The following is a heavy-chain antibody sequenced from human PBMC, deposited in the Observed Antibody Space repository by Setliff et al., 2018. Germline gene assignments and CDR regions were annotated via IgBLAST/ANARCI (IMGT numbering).Heavy chain of an antibody. CDR2: TSYDGINK. Sequence: GGSLRLSCAASGFTFSSYPMHWVRQAPGKGLEWVAVTSYDGINKYYAESVQGRFTISRDNSQNTVFLQVNSLRPEDSAVYYCARLALTGYDSSGYYYALDYYYYMDVWGKGTTVTVSS. J-gene: IGHJ6*03. CDR1: GFTFSSYP. V-gene: IGHV3-30*07. D-gene: IGHD3-22*01. CDR3: ARLALTGYDSSGYYYALDYYYYMDV.